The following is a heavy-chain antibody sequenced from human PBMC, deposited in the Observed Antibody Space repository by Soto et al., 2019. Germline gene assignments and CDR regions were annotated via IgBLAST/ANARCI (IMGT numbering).Heavy chain of an antibody. CDR3: VTGEYHSSAYNPPEFDS. CDR1: GHTLTELS. J-gene: IGHJ4*02. D-gene: IGHD3-22*01. CDR2: FDPEHAET. V-gene: IGHV1-24*01. Sequence: QVHLVQSGADVKNSGASIKVSCKVTGHTLTELSMHWVRQAPGRGLEWMGGFDPEHAETIYAQKFQGRLTMTEDTSTDTAYMGLSSLRSEDTAVYYCVTGEYHSSAYNPPEFDSWGQGTLVTVSS.